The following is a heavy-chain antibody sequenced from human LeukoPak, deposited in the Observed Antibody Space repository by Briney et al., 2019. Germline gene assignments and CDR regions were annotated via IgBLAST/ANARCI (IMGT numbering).Heavy chain of an antibody. J-gene: IGHJ4*02. Sequence: GGSLRLSCAASGFTFSSYEMNWVRQAPGKGLEWVSYISSSGSTIYYADSVKGRFTISRDNAKNSLYLQMNSLRAEDTAVYYCARKWPYCSGGSCYFDYWGQGTLVTVSS. D-gene: IGHD2-15*01. CDR2: ISSSGSTI. CDR3: ARKWPYCSGGSCYFDY. CDR1: GFTFSSYE. V-gene: IGHV3-48*03.